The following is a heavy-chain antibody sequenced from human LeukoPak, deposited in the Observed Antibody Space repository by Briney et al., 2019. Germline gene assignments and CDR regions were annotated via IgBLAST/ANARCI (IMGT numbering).Heavy chain of an antibody. D-gene: IGHD1-26*01. CDR1: GFTFSSYS. Sequence: PGGSLRLSCAASGFTFSSYSMNWVRQAPGKGLEWVSTSGTGGGTYYADSVKGRFTISRDNSKNTLYLQMSSLRAEDTAVYYCAKRIVGATTRYFGSWGQGTLVTVSS. V-gene: IGHV3-23*01. CDR3: AKRIVGATTRYFGS. J-gene: IGHJ4*02. CDR2: SGTGGGT.